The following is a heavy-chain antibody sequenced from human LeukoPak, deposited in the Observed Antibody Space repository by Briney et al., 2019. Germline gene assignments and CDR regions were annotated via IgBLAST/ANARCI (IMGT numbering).Heavy chain of an antibody. V-gene: IGHV1-69*06. CDR3: ARGRKTTTVTRNYYYYYYMDV. CDR2: IIPIFGTA. J-gene: IGHJ6*03. CDR1: GGTFSSYA. Sequence: GASVKVSCKASGGTFSSYAISWVRQAPGQGLEWMGGIIPIFGTANYAQKFQGRVTITADKSTSTAYMELSSLRSEDTAVYYCARGRKTTTVTRNYYYYYYMDVWGKGTTVTVSS. D-gene: IGHD4-17*01.